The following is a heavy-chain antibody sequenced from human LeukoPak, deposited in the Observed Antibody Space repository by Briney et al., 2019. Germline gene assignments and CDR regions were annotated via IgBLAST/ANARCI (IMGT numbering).Heavy chain of an antibody. CDR1: GGSLSGYY. V-gene: IGHV4-34*01. CDR2: INHSGST. Sequence: SETLSLTCAVYGGSLSGYYWSWIRQPPGKGLEWIGEINHSGSTNYNPSLKSRVTISVDTSKNQFSLKLSSVTAADTAVYYCARGLGDILTGYQNGPGDYWGQGTLATVSS. CDR3: ARGLGDILTGYQNGPGDY. J-gene: IGHJ4*02. D-gene: IGHD3-9*01.